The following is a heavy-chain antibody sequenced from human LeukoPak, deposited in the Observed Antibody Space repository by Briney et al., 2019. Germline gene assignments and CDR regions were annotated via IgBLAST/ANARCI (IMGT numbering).Heavy chain of an antibody. Sequence: GGSLRLSCAASGFTFSSYIMNWVRQVPGKGLEWVSSITSGSGYIYYADSMKGRFTISRDNAKNSLYLHMNSLRPEDTAVYYCASSITAAGTYWGQGTLVTVSS. J-gene: IGHJ4*02. D-gene: IGHD6-13*01. CDR3: ASSITAAGTY. CDR2: ITSGSGYI. V-gene: IGHV3-21*01. CDR1: GFTFSSYI.